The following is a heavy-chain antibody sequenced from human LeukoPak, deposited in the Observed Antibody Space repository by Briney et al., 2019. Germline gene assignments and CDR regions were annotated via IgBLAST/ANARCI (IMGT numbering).Heavy chain of an antibody. CDR2: ISGSGGST. CDR1: GFTFSTYA. J-gene: IGHJ4*01. Sequence: GGSLRLSCAASGFTFSTYAMSWVRQAPGKGLVWVSGISGSGGSTYYADSLKGRFTISRDNAKNSLYLQMNSLRAEDTAVYYWARGLSDYGATRFDFWGQGTLVTVSS. V-gene: IGHV3-23*01. CDR3: ARGLSDYGATRFDF. D-gene: IGHD4/OR15-4a*01.